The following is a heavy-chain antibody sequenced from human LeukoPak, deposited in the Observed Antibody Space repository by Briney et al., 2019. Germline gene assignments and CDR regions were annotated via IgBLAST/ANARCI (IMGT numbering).Heavy chain of an antibody. CDR1: GYTFTGYY. Sequence: ASVKVSCKASGYTFTGYYMHWVRQAPGQGLEWMGWINPNSGGTNYAQKFQGRVTMTRDTSISTAYMELSRLRSDDTAVYYCARDRWELRAFDIWGQRTMVTVSS. CDR2: INPNSGGT. V-gene: IGHV1-2*02. CDR3: ARDRWELRAFDI. J-gene: IGHJ3*02. D-gene: IGHD1-26*01.